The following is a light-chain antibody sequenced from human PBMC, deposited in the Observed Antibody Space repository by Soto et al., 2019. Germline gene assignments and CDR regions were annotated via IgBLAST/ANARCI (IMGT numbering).Light chain of an antibody. CDR1: QSISSY. CDR2: AAS. Sequence: DIQMTQSPSSLYASVGDRVTITCRASQSISSYLYWYQQKQGKAPKLLIYAASSLQSGVPSRFTRSASATDFTLTISSLQPEDYATYYCQQTYSAPYTFGQGTKPEIK. V-gene: IGKV1-39*01. CDR3: QQTYSAPYT. J-gene: IGKJ2*01.